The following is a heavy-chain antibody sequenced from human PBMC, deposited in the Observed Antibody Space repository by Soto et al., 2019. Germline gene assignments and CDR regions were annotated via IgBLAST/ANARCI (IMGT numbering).Heavy chain of an antibody. V-gene: IGHV5-51*01. CDR1: GFSFTSYW. CDR3: ARVTFVANIVLDV. Sequence: LGESLKISCKGSGFSFTSYWIGWVRQMPGKGLEWTGIIYPGDSDTRYSPSFQGQVTNSADKSISTAYLQWSSLKASDTAMYYCARVTFVANIVLDVWGKGTTVTVSS. CDR2: IYPGDSDT. D-gene: IGHD2-8*01. J-gene: IGHJ6*04.